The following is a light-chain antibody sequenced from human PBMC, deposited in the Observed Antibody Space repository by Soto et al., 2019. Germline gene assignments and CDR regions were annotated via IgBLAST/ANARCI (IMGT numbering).Light chain of an antibody. Sequence: QPVLTQSPSASASLGASVKLTCTLSSRHSSYAIAWHQQQPEQGTRYLMKLNSDGRHTKGDGIPDRFSGSSSGTERYLTISSLQSEDEADYYCQTWGTGIMVFGGGTKLTVL. CDR2: LNSDGRH. J-gene: IGLJ2*01. CDR1: SRHSSYA. V-gene: IGLV4-69*01. CDR3: QTWGTGIMV.